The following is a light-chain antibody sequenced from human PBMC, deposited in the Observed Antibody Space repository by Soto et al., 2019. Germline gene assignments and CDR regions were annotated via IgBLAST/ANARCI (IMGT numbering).Light chain of an antibody. CDR3: CSYAGSYV. Sequence: QSVLTQPASVSGSPGQSITISCTGTSSDVGSYNLVSWYQQHPGKPPKLMIYEGSKRPSGVSNRFSGSKSGNTASLTIAGLQAEDEADYYCCSYAGSYVFGTGTKLTVL. CDR1: SSDVGSYNL. J-gene: IGLJ1*01. CDR2: EGS. V-gene: IGLV2-23*01.